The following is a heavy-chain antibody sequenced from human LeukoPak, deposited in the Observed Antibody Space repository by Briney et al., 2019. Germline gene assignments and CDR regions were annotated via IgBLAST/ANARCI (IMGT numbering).Heavy chain of an antibody. CDR1: GYTLTELS. CDR3: ATGTYYYDSSGYSRHDY. J-gene: IGHJ4*02. CDR2: FDPEDGET. Sequence: ASVKVSCKVSGYTLTELSMHWVRQAPGKGLEWMGGFDPEDGETIYAQKFQGRVTMTEDTSTDTAYMELSSLRSEDTAVYYCATGTYYYDSSGYSRHDYWGQGTLVTVSS. D-gene: IGHD3-22*01. V-gene: IGHV1-24*01.